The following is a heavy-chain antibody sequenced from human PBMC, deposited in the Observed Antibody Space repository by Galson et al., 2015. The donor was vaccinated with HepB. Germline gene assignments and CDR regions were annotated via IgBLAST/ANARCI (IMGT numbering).Heavy chain of an antibody. J-gene: IGHJ4*02. CDR1: GGTFSSYA. Sequence: SVKVSCKASGGTFSSYAISWVRQAPGQGLEWMGGIIPIFGTANYAQKFQGRVTITADKSTSTAYMELSSLRSEDTAVYYCARGYYYDSSGYSLWGPFDYWGQGTLVTVSS. D-gene: IGHD3-22*01. CDR3: ARGYYYDSSGYSLWGPFDY. V-gene: IGHV1-69*06. CDR2: IIPIFGTA.